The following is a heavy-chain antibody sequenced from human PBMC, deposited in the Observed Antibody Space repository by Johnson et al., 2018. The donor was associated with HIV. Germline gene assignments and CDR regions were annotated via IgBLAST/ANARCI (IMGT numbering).Heavy chain of an antibody. CDR1: GFTFSSYG. CDR3: ATFGGGSFHAFDI. V-gene: IGHV3-33*01. CDR2: IWYDGSNK. D-gene: IGHD1-26*01. J-gene: IGHJ3*02. Sequence: QVQLVESGGGVVQPGRSLRLSCAASGFTFSSYGMHWVRQAPGKGLEWVAVIWYDGSNKYYADYVKGRFTISRDNSKNTLYLQMESLRVEDTAIYYCATFGGGSFHAFDIWGQGTMVTVSS.